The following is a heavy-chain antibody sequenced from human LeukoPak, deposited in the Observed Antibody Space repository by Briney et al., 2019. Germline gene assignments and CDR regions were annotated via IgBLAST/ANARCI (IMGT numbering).Heavy chain of an antibody. CDR3: ARVSSSWYQDWYFDL. J-gene: IGHJ2*01. CDR2: IDTSGNT. D-gene: IGHD6-13*01. V-gene: IGHV4-39*07. CDR1: GGSISSSSYY. Sequence: SETLSLTCTVSGGSISSSSYYWGWIRQPPGKGLEWIGRIDTSGNTNYKPSLKSRFTMSVNTSKNQFSLKLSSVTAADTAVYYCARVSSSWYQDWYFDLWGRGTLVTVSS.